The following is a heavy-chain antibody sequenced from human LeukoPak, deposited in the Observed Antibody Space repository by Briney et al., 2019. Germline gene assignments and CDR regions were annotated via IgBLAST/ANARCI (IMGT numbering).Heavy chain of an antibody. D-gene: IGHD4-11*01. CDR3: ARVTTAYYYYYYMDG. CDR1: GFTFSSYW. Sequence: PGGSLRLSCAASGFTFSSYWMSWVRQAPGKGLEWVANIKQDGSEKYYVDSVKGRFTISRDNAKNSLYLQMNSLRAEDTAVYYCARVTTAYYYYYYMDGWGKGTTVTVSS. J-gene: IGHJ6*03. CDR2: IKQDGSEK. V-gene: IGHV3-7*01.